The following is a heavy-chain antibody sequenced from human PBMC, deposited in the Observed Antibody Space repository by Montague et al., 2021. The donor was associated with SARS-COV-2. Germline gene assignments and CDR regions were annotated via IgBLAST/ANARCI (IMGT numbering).Heavy chain of an antibody. D-gene: IGHD3-22*01. V-gene: IGHV4-39*01. CDR1: GGSISSSSYY. CDR2: IYYSGST. CDR3: ARHPLTTMILVVITQPRRYFDL. Sequence: SETPSLTCTVSGGSISSSSYYWGWIRQPPGKGLEWNGSIYYSGSTYYXPSLKSRVTISVDTSKNQFSLKLSSVTAADTAVYYCARHPLTTMILVVITQPRRYFDLWGRGTLVTVSS. J-gene: IGHJ2*01.